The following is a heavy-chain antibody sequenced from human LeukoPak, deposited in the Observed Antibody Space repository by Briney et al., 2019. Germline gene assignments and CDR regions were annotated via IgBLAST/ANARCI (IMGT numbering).Heavy chain of an antibody. CDR1: GYTFTSYG. D-gene: IGHD2-2*01. Sequence: GASVKVSCKASGYTFTSYGISWVRQAPGQGLEWMGWISAYNGNTNYAQKLQGRVTMTTDTSTSTAYMELRSLRSDDTAVYYCARDLLPAASGSGWFDPWGQGTLVTVSS. CDR3: ARDLLPAASGSGWFDP. V-gene: IGHV1-18*01. J-gene: IGHJ5*02. CDR2: ISAYNGNT.